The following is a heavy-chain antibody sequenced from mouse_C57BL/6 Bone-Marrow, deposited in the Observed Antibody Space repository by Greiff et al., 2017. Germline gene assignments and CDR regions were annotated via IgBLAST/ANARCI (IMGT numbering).Heavy chain of an antibody. V-gene: IGHV1-81*01. J-gene: IGHJ4*01. CDR3: ARWAYDGDYDAMDY. CDR1: GYTFTSYG. Sequence: QVQLQQPGAELARPGASVKLSCKASGYTFTSYGISWVKQRTGQGLEWIGEIYPRSGNTYYNEKFKGKATLTADKSSSTAYMELRSLTSEDSAVYFCARWAYDGDYDAMDYSGQGTSVTVSS. D-gene: IGHD2-13*01. CDR2: IYPRSGNT.